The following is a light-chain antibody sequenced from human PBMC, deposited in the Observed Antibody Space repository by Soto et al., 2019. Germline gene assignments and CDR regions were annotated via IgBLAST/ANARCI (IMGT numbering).Light chain of an antibody. J-gene: IGKJ1*01. CDR1: QSISNW. CDR3: QQYNSYPWT. CDR2: YVS. V-gene: IGKV1-5*01. Sequence: DIQMTQSPSTLSASVGDRVTITCRASQSISNWLAWYQQKPGRAPKLLIYYVSSLESGVPSRFSGSGSGTEFTLTVSSLQPDDFATYFCQQYNSYPWTFGQGTKVEIK.